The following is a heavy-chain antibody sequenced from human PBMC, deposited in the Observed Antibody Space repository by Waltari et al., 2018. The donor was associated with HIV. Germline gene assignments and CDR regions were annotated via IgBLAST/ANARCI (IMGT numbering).Heavy chain of an antibody. D-gene: IGHD1-26*01. V-gene: IGHV1-8*01. CDR2: MNPNRGNT. Sequence: QVQLVQSGAEVNKPGASVTVSCAASASTLTIYDINWLRQATGQGLEWMGRMNPNRGNTGYAQKFQGRVTMTRNTSITTAHMELRSLRSDDTAVYYCARGRSGNYRGNSVVDYWGQGTLVTVSS. J-gene: IGHJ4*02. CDR1: ASTLTIYD. CDR3: ARGRSGNYRGNSVVDY.